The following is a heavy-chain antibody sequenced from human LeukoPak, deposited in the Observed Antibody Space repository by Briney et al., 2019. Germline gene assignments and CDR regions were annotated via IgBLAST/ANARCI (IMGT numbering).Heavy chain of an antibody. D-gene: IGHD5-12*01. Sequence: GGSLRLSCAASGFTFSSYAMSWVRQAPGKGLEWVAVISYDGSNKYYADSVKGRFTISRDNSKNTLYLQMNSLRAEDTAVYYCARDAIVATSEVPTYYYGMDVWGQGTTVTVSS. V-gene: IGHV3-30*03. CDR3: ARDAIVATSEVPTYYYGMDV. J-gene: IGHJ6*02. CDR1: GFTFSSYA. CDR2: ISYDGSNK.